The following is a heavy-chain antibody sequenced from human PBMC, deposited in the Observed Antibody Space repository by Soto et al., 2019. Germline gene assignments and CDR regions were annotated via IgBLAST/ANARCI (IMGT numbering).Heavy chain of an antibody. V-gene: IGHV1-18*01. CDR1: GYTFTSYG. J-gene: IGHJ5*02. Sequence: ASVKVSCKASGYTFTSYGISWVRQAPGQGLEWMGWISAYNGNTNYAQKLQGRVTMTTDTSTSTAYMELRSLRSDDTAVYYCARGRDDYVSSGYYSNTFWFDPWGQGTLVTVSS. CDR2: ISAYNGNT. CDR3: ARGRDDYVSSGYYSNTFWFDP. D-gene: IGHD3-22*01.